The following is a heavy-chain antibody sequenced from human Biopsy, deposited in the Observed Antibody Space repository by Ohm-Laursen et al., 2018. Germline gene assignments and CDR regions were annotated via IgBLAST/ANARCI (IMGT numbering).Heavy chain of an antibody. D-gene: IGHD1-26*01. J-gene: IGHJ2*01. V-gene: IGHV4-59*08. Sequence: SDTLSLTCTVSGDSIRNYYRSWIRQPPGKGLEWIGYIYYTGSTNYNPSLKSRVTISVDTSMNHLSLRLTSVTAADTAVYYCARHAPSYSGSYWRYFDLWGRGTPVTVPS. CDR1: GDSIRNYY. CDR2: IYYTGST. CDR3: ARHAPSYSGSYWRYFDL.